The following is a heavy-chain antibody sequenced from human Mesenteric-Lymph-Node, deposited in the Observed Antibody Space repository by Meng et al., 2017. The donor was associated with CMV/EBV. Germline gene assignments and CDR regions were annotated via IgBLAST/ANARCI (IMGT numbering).Heavy chain of an antibody. CDR3: AKDVWLVGATRWFDP. V-gene: IGHV3-33*06. J-gene: IGHJ5*02. D-gene: IGHD1-26*01. CDR2: IWYDGSNK. Sequence: GESLKISCAASGFTSSSYGMHWVRQAPGKGLEWVAVIWYDGSNKYYADSVKGRFTISRDNSKNTLYLQMNSLRAEDTAVYYCAKDVWLVGATRWFDPWGQGTLVTVSS. CDR1: GFTSSSYG.